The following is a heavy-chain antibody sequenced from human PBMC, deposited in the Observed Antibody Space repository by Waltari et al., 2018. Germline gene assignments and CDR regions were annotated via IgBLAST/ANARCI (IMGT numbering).Heavy chain of an antibody. CDR1: GGPINHDY. Sequence: HVQLQESGPGLVKPSETLSLTCTVFGGPINHDYWSWRRQSPEKGLEWIGYIYFSGTTHYNPSLESRVTISIDISRTQFSLRLTSVTAADTAVYYCATDNRPASAGLWGQGTLVTVSS. J-gene: IGHJ4*02. CDR2: IYFSGTT. V-gene: IGHV4-59*01. D-gene: IGHD6-13*01. CDR3: ATDNRPASAGL.